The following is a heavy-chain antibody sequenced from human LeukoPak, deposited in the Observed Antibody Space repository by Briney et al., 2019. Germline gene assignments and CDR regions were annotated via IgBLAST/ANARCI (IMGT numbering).Heavy chain of an antibody. CDR2: ITGSGGNT. J-gene: IGHJ6*02. V-gene: IGHV3-23*01. Sequence: GGSLRLSCAASGFTFSSYSMNWVRQAPGKGLEWVSVITGSGGNTYYADSVKGRYTISKDNSKNTVYLQMSSLRVDDTAVYYCAKAASSSWPSYYYGMDVWGQGTTVTVSS. D-gene: IGHD6-13*01. CDR3: AKAASSSWPSYYYGMDV. CDR1: GFTFSSYS.